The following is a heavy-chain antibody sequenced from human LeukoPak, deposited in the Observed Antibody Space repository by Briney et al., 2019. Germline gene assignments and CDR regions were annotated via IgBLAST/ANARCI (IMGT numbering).Heavy chain of an antibody. V-gene: IGHV3-7*01. J-gene: IGHJ6*02. CDR1: GFTFSNYW. D-gene: IGHD3-9*01. CDR2: IKQDGSEK. Sequence: PGGSLRLSCAASGFTFSNYWMGWVRQAPGKGLEWVANIKQDGSEKRYVDPVKGRFTISRDNAKNSLYLQMNSLRAEDTAVYYCARDGVVTISRDYYYGMDVWGQGTTVTVSS. CDR3: ARDGVVTISRDYYYGMDV.